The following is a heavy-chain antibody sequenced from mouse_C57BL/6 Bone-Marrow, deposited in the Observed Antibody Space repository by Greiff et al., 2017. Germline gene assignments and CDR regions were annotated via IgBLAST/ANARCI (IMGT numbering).Heavy chain of an antibody. D-gene: IGHD1-1*01. J-gene: IGHJ3*01. CDR2: IYPGSGNT. Sequence: VQLQQSGAELVRPGASVKLSCKASGYTFTDYYINWVKQRPGQGLEWIARIYPGSGNTYYNEKFKGKATLTAEKSSSTAYMQLSSLTSADSAVYFCARTYYYGSLPGFAYWGQGTLVTVSA. CDR1: GYTFTDYY. CDR3: ARTYYYGSLPGFAY. V-gene: IGHV1-76*01.